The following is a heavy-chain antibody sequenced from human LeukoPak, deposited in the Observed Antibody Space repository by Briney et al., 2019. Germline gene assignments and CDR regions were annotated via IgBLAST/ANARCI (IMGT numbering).Heavy chain of an antibody. CDR2: ISWNSGSI. V-gene: IGHV3-9*01. CDR3: AKDCGFSIAAAGNFDY. Sequence: PGRSLRLSCAASGFTFDDYAMHWVRQAPGKGLEWVSGISWNSGSIGYADSVKGRFTISRDNAKNSLYLQMNSLRAEDTALYYCAKDCGFSIAAAGNFDYWGQGTLVTVSS. CDR1: GFTFDDYA. J-gene: IGHJ4*02. D-gene: IGHD6-13*01.